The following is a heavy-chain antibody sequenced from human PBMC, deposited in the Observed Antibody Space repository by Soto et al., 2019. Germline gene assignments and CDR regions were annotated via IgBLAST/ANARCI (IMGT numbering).Heavy chain of an antibody. J-gene: IGHJ4*02. V-gene: IGHV3-74*01. Sequence: PGGSLRLSCAASGFTFSSYWMHWVRQAPGKGLVWVSRINSDGSSTSYADSVKGRFTISRDNAKNTLYLQMNSLRAEDTAVYYCARDNQVYYYDSSGYYYVAEFDYWGQGTLVTSPQ. CDR3: ARDNQVYYYDSSGYYYVAEFDY. D-gene: IGHD3-22*01. CDR2: INSDGSST. CDR1: GFTFSSYW.